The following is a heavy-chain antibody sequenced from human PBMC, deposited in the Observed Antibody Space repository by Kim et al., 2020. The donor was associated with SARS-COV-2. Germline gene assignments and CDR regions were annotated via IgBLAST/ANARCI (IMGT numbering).Heavy chain of an antibody. V-gene: IGHV1-18*01. CDR3: ARLGDREHLWLSWFDP. D-gene: IGHD5-18*01. Sequence: ASVKVSCKASGYTFTSYGISWVRQAPGQGLEWMGWISVYNGNTNYAQKFQGRVTMTTDTSTSTAYMELRSLSSDDTAVYYCARLGDREHLWLSWFDPWGQGTLVTVSS. CDR2: ISVYNGNT. CDR1: GYTFTSYG. J-gene: IGHJ5*02.